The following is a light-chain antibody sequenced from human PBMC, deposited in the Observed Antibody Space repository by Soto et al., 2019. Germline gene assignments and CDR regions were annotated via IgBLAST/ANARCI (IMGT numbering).Light chain of an antibody. CDR1: QSVSSN. V-gene: IGKV3-15*01. J-gene: IGKJ5*01. CDR3: QQYNTWPPIT. CDR2: GAS. Sequence: EIVLTQSPGTLSLSPGERATLSCRASQSVSSNLAWYQQKPGQAPRLLIYGASTRATGLPARFSGSGSGTDFTLTISSLQSEDFAVYYCQQYNTWPPITFGQGTQLEIK.